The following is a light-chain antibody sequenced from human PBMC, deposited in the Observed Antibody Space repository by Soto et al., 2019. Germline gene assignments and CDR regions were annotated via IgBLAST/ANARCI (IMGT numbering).Light chain of an antibody. CDR1: QSVSRT. CDR2: GAS. Sequence: EIVMTQSPASLSVSPGERATLSCRASQSVSRTLAWYQQKPGQAPRLLIYGASTRATGILARFSGRGSGTDFTLTISSLQSEDFAVYYCQQYDSWRYTFGQGTKLEIK. J-gene: IGKJ2*01. V-gene: IGKV3-15*01. CDR3: QQYDSWRYT.